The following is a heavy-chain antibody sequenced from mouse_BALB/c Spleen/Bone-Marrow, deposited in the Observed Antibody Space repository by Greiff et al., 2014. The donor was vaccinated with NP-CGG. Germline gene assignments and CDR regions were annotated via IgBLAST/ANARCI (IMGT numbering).Heavy chain of an antibody. V-gene: IGHV1-9*01. J-gene: IGHJ2*01. D-gene: IGHD1-1*01. CDR3: ARSDYGD. Sequence: VQLQQSGAELMKPGASVKISCKAPGYTFSSYWIEWVKQRPGHGLEWIGEILPGSGSTNYNEEFKGKATFTADTSSNTAYMQLSSLTSEDSAVYSCARSDYGDWGQGTTLTVSS. CDR2: ILPGSGST. CDR1: GYTFSSYW.